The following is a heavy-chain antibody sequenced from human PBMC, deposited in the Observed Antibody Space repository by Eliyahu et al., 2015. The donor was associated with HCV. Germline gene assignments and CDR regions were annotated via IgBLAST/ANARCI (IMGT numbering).Heavy chain of an antibody. CDR2: VRSRADGETT. V-gene: IGHV3-49*03. CDR3: TRDHRGLYNDFDS. J-gene: IGHJ4*02. CDR1: GXXFGVYG. Sequence: EVQVVESGGGLVEPGRSLXLSCXASGXXFGVYGMNWFRQAPGKALEWVGXVRSRADGETTESAXSVKGRFTFSRDDSKGIAYLQMNSLKTEDTAVYFCTRDHRGLYNDFDSWGQGTLVTVSS. D-gene: IGHD1-1*01.